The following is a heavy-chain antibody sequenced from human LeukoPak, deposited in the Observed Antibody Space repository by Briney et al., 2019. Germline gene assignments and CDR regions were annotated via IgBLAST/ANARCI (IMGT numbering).Heavy chain of an antibody. J-gene: IGHJ5*02. CDR3: ARGGPSSRWFDP. D-gene: IGHD2-2*01. CDR1: AGSISRDH. CDR2: LFYGGTT. V-gene: IGHV4-59*01. Sequence: SKTLSLTCTVSAGSISRDHWSWIRQPPGRGLEWIGYLFYGGTTDYNPSLKSRITISVDTSRKQFSLNLNSVTAADTAVYYCARGGPSSRWFDPWGQGTLVTVSA.